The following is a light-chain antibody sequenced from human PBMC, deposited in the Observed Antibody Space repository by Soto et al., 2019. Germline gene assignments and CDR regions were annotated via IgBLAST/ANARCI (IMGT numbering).Light chain of an antibody. J-gene: IGKJ1*01. Sequence: DIQMTQSPSSLSASIGDRIIITCRASQSISSSLHWYQQKPEKAPKLLISAASSLQSGVPSRFSGSGSGTDFTLTISRLQAEDFATYYCQQGYSSPWTFGHGTKVDIK. CDR2: AAS. CDR1: QSISSS. CDR3: QQGYSSPWT. V-gene: IGKV1-39*01.